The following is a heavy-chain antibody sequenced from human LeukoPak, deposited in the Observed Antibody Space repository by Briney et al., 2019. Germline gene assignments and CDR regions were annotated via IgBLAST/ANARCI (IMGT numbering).Heavy chain of an antibody. Sequence: PSETLSLTCAVSGGSISSGGYSWSWIRQPPGKGLEWIGYIYHSGSTYYNPSLKSRVTISVDRSKNQFSLKLSSVTAADTAVYYCARATPGSSGYGSSRRNWFDPWGQGALVTVSS. D-gene: IGHD6-13*01. CDR1: GGSISSGGYS. CDR2: IYHSGST. V-gene: IGHV4-30-2*01. CDR3: ARATPGSSGYGSSRRNWFDP. J-gene: IGHJ5*02.